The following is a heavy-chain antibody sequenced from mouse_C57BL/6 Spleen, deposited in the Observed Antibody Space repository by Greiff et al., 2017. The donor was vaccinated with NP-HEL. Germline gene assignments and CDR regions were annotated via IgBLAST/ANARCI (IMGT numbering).Heavy chain of an antibody. CDR2: IYPSDSET. CDR1: GYTFTSYW. J-gene: IGHJ4*01. V-gene: IGHV1-61*01. Sequence: QVQLQQPGAELVRPGSSVKLSCKASGYTFTSYWMDWVKQRPGQGLEWIGNIYPSDSETHYNQKFKDKATLTVDKSSSTAYMQLSSLTSEDSAVYYCARRDSDFYYAMDYWGQGTSVTVSS. CDR3: ARRDSDFYYAMDY.